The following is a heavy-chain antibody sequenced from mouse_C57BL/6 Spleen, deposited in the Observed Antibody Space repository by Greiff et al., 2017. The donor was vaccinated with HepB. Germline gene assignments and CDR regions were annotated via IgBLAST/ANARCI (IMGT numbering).Heavy chain of an antibody. J-gene: IGHJ2*01. CDR1: GYAFSSSW. V-gene: IGHV1-82*01. CDR3: ARSLGTTVVAGD. D-gene: IGHD1-1*01. Sequence: VKLQESGPELVKPGASVKISCKASGYAFSSSWMNWVKQRPGKGLEWIGRIYPGDGDTNYNGKFKGKATLTADKSSSTAYMQLSSLTSEDSAVYVCARSLGTTVVAGDWGQGTTRTVSS. CDR2: IYPGDGDT.